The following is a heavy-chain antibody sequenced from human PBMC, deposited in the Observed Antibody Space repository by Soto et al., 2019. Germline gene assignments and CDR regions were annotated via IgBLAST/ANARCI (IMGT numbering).Heavy chain of an antibody. CDR1: GFSLSNARMG. V-gene: IGHV2-26*01. J-gene: IGHJ6*03. CDR2: IFSNDEK. D-gene: IGHD3-9*01. Sequence: QVTLKESGPVLVNPTETLTLTCTVSGFSLSNARMGVSWIRQPPGKALEWLAHIFSNDEKSYSTSLKSRLTISKDTSKSQVVLTMTNMDPVDTATYYCARIPPFDENYYYYYMDVWGKGTTVTVSS. CDR3: ARIPPFDENYYYYYMDV.